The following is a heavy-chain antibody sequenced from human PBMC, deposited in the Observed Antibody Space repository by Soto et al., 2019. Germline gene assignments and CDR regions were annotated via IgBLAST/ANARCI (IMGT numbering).Heavy chain of an antibody. CDR3: TTGPPLYSSSSNPPSAIDI. J-gene: IGHJ3*02. Sequence: EVQLVESGGGLVKPGGSLRLSCAASGFTFSNAWMNWVRQAPGKGLACVGRIKSKTDGGTTDYAAPVNGRFSISRDDSKHTLYLQINSLKTEDTAVHCCTTGPPLYSSSSNPPSAIDIWRQGTMVTVSS. D-gene: IGHD6-6*01. CDR1: GFTFSNAW. V-gene: IGHV3-15*07. CDR2: IKSKTDGGTT.